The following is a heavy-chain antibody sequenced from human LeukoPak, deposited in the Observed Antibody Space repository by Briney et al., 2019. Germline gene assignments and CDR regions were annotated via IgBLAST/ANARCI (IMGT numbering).Heavy chain of an antibody. J-gene: IGHJ4*02. CDR1: GGPIITTNYF. V-gene: IGHV4-39*07. D-gene: IGHD6-13*01. Sequence: SETLSLTCTVSGGPIITTNYFWGWLRQPPGKGLEWIGTVFYSGSTYYNPSLKSRVTISVDPSKNQFSLSLSSVTAADTAVYYCAREPAGALFLPGSYFDYWGQGTLVPVSS. CDR2: VFYSGST. CDR3: AREPAGALFLPGSYFDY.